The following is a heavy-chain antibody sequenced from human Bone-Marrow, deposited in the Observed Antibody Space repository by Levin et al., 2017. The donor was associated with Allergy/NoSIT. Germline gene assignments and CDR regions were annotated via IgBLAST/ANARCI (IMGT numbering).Heavy chain of an antibody. D-gene: IGHD4-17*01. J-gene: IGHJ4*02. V-gene: IGHV3-21*01. CDR1: GFTFSGYS. CDR3: AREGDFGDSIDY. Sequence: GGSLRLSCEASGFTFSGYSMNWVRQAPGKGLEWVSSISITSSDKYYGDSVKGRFTISRDNAKNSLYLQMNSLGAEDNAVYYCAREGDFGDSIDYWGQGTLVTVSS. CDR2: ISITSSDK.